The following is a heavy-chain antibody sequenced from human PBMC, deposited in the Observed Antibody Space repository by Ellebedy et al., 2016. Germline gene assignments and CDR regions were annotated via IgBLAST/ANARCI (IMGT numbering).Heavy chain of an antibody. CDR3: ARATYYYDSSGYGAFDI. V-gene: IGHV2-70*11. D-gene: IGHD3-22*01. CDR2: IDWDDDK. Sequence: SGPTLVKPTQTLTLTCTFSGFSLSTSGMCVSWIRQPPGKALEWLARIDWDDDKYYSTSLKTRLTISKDTSKNQVVLTMTNMDPVDTATYYCARATYYYDSSGYGAFDIWGQGTMVTVSS. J-gene: IGHJ3*02. CDR1: GFSLSTSGMC.